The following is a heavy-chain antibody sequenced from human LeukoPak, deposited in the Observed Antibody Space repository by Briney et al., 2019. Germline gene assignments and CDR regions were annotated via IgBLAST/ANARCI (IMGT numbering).Heavy chain of an antibody. J-gene: IGHJ4*02. V-gene: IGHV3-43*01. CDR1: GFTFDDYT. D-gene: IGHD6-13*01. CDR2: ISWDGGST. Sequence: GGSLRLSCAASGFTFDDYTMHWVRQAPGRGREWVSLISWDGGSTYYADSVEGRFTISRDNSKNSLYLQMNSLRTEDTDLYYCEKDRRRIAAASILDYWGQGTLVTVSS. CDR3: EKDRRRIAAASILDY.